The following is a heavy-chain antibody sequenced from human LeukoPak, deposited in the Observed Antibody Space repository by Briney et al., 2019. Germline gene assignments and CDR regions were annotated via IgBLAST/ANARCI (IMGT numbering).Heavy chain of an antibody. CDR3: ARDRRLLYYFYYGMDV. CDR1: GFTVSTNY. V-gene: IGHV3-53*05. CDR2: IYTAGTT. J-gene: IGHJ6*02. Sequence: AGGSLGLSCAASGFTVSTNYMSWVRQAPGKGLEWVSLIYTAGTTDYADSVKGRFTISRDNSKNTLYLQMNSLTAGDTAVFYCARDRRLLYYFYYGMDVWGQGTTVTVSS.